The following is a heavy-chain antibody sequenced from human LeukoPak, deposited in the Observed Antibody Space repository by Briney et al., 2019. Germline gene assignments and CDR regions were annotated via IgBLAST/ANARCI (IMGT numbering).Heavy chain of an antibody. Sequence: PGGSLRLSCSASGFTFSSYAMHWVRQAPGKGLEYVSAISSNGGSTYYADSVKGRFTISRDNSKNTLYLQMSSLRAEDTAVYYCAAPPAIVVAVGGWGQGTLVTVSS. CDR2: ISSNGGST. CDR3: AAPPAIVVAVGG. CDR1: GFTFSSYA. V-gene: IGHV3-64D*06. J-gene: IGHJ4*02. D-gene: IGHD3-22*01.